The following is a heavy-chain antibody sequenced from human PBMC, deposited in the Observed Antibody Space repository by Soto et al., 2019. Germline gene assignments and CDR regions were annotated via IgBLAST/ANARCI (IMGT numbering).Heavy chain of an antibody. CDR2: ISAYNGNT. CDR1: GYTFTSYG. V-gene: IGHV1-18*01. CDR3: ATYYYGSGSPDYYGMDV. J-gene: IGHJ6*02. Sequence: QVQLVQSGAEVKKPGASVKVSCKASGYTFTSYGISWVRQAPGQGLEWMGWISAYNGNTNYAQKLQGRVTMTSDTSTSTAYMELRSLRSDDTVVYYCATYYYGSGSPDYYGMDVWGHGTTDTVAS. D-gene: IGHD3-10*01.